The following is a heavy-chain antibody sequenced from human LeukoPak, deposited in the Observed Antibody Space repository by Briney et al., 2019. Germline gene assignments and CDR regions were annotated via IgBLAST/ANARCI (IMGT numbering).Heavy chain of an antibody. CDR2: ISAYNGNT. CDR3: ARDNLGFDY. D-gene: IGHD7-27*01. V-gene: IGHV1-18*01. J-gene: IGHJ4*02. Sequence: ASVKVSCKASGYTFTSFGIIWVRQAPGQGLEWMGWISAYNGNTNYAQKVQGRVTMTTDRSTSTAYMELRSLRPDDTAVYYCARDNLGFDYWGQGTLVTVS. CDR1: GYTFTSFG.